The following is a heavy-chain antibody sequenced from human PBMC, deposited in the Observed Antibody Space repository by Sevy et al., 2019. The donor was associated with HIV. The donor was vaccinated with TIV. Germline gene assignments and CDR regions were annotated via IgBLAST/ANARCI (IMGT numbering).Heavy chain of an antibody. V-gene: IGHV3-7*01. CDR2: IKPDESEK. J-gene: IGHJ3*02. CDR3: ARDLNWVSI. Sequence: GGSLRLSCVVSGFNFGSHWMTWVRQAPGRGLECVANIKPDESEKYYVESVKGRFTVSRDNVKNSLYLQMNSLRAEDTAVYYCARDLNWVSIWGQGTMVTVSS. CDR1: GFNFGSHW. D-gene: IGHD3-16*01.